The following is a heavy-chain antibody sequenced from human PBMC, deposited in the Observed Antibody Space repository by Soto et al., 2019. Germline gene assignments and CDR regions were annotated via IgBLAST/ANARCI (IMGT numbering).Heavy chain of an antibody. CDR1: RFTFSTYV. V-gene: IGHV3-23*01. Sequence: GGSLRLSCAASRFTFSTYVMSWVRQAPGKGLEWVSSMGAGGGTTYYADSVKGRFTISSDNSKNTLYLQLNSLRAEDSAVYYCAKEFAPDSGWQFDYWGQGTLVTVSS. D-gene: IGHD6-19*01. CDR2: MGAGGGTT. J-gene: IGHJ4*02. CDR3: AKEFAPDSGWQFDY.